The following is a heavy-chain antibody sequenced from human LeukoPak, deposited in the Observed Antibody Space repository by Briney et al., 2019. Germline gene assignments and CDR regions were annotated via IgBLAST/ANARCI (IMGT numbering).Heavy chain of an antibody. V-gene: IGHV4-39*07. J-gene: IGHJ6*02. CDR1: GGSISSGSYY. CDR3: ARSVRSNYYYYYGMDV. CDR2: INHSGST. Sequence: PSETLSLTCTVSGGSISSGSYYWSWIRQPPGKGLEWIGEINHSGSTNYNPSLKSRVTISVDTSKNQFSLKLSSVTAADTAVYYCARSVRSNYYYYYGMDVWGQGTTVTVSS. D-gene: IGHD3-10*01.